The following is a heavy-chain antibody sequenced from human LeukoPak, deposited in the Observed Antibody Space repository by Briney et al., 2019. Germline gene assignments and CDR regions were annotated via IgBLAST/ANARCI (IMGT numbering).Heavy chain of an antibody. CDR1: GFTFSSYS. D-gene: IGHD5-12*01. CDR3: ARSGYDPNPHFDY. Sequence: PGGSLRLSCAASGFTFSSYSMNWVRQAPGKGLEWVSYISSSSSTIYYADSVKGRFTVSRDNAKNSLYLQVNSLRAEDTAVYYCARSGYDPNPHFDYWGQGTLVTVSS. CDR2: ISSSSSTI. V-gene: IGHV3-48*01. J-gene: IGHJ4*02.